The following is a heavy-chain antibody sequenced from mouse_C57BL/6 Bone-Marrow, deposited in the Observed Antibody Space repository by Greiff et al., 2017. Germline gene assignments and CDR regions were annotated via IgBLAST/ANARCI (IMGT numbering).Heavy chain of an antibody. CDR2: ISSGSSTL. J-gene: IGHJ3*01. CDR1: GFTFSDYG. V-gene: IGHV5-17*01. Sequence: EVKLMESGGGLVKPGGSLKLSCAASGFTFSDYGMHWVRQAPEKGLEWVAYISSGSSTLYYADPVQGRFPISRDNAKNTLFLQMASLRSEDTAMYYCARRWFAYWGQGTLVTVSA. CDR3: ARRWFAY.